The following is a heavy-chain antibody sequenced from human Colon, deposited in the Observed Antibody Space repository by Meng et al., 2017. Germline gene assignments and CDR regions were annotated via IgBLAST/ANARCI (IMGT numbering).Heavy chain of an antibody. V-gene: IGHV4-30-4*01. Sequence: QAQLQESGPGLVQPSQTLSLTCTVSGGSISSGDYYWSWIRQPPGKGLEWIGYIYYSGSTYSNASLKSRVTMSVDTSKNQVSLRLTSVTAADTAVYYCARFYGSGTFEVHDYWGQGTLVTVSS. D-gene: IGHD3-10*01. CDR2: IYYSGST. J-gene: IGHJ4*02. CDR1: GGSISSGDYY. CDR3: ARFYGSGTFEVHDY.